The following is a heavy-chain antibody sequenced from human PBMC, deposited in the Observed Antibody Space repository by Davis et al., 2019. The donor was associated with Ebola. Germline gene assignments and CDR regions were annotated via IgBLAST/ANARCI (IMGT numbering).Heavy chain of an antibody. J-gene: IGHJ4*02. D-gene: IGHD3-10*01. V-gene: IGHV3-33*01. Sequence: PGGSLRLSCAASGSIFSNYGMHWVRQAPGEGLEWVAFIWYDGNKEYHADSVKGRFTISRDNAKNTVYLQMHSLRVEDSGVYCCARDTPGDGIDYWGQGTLVSVSS. CDR2: IWYDGNKE. CDR3: ARDTPGDGIDY. CDR1: GSIFSNYG.